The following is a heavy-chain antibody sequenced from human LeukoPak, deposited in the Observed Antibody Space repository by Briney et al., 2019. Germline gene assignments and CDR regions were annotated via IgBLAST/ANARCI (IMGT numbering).Heavy chain of an antibody. CDR1: GGSISSYY. CDR2: IYYSGST. D-gene: IGHD1-7*01. CDR3: AKGTRFDP. V-gene: IGHV4-59*01. Sequence: SETLSLTCTVSGGSISSYYWSWIRQPPGKGLEWIGYIYYSGSTNYNPSLKSRVTISVDTSKNQFSLKLSSVTAADTAVYFCAKGTRFDPWGQGTLVPVSS. J-gene: IGHJ5*02.